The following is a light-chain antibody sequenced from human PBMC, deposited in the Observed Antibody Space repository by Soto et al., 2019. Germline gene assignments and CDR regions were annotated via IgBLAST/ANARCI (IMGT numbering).Light chain of an antibody. CDR3: QQYNSYSPT. Sequence: DIQMTQSPSTPSASVGDRGTITCRASQSISVWLAWYQQKAGKAPNLLIYKASRLESGVPSRFSGSGSETEFTLTISGLQPGDSATYYCQQYNSYSPTFGQGTKVDIK. CDR1: QSISVW. V-gene: IGKV1-5*03. CDR2: KAS. J-gene: IGKJ1*01.